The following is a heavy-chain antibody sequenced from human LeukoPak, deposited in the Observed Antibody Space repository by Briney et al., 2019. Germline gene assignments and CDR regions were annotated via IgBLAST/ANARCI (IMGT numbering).Heavy chain of an antibody. CDR3: ARDAGWGRLDS. V-gene: IGHV3-74*01. Sequence: TGGSLRLSCAASGLTISDSWIHWVRQAPGKELMWVSRLASDESNKIYADSVKGRFLISRDNAKNTLYLQMNSLRVEDTGFYYCARDAGWGRLDSWGQGALVTVSS. CDR1: GLTISDSW. D-gene: IGHD3-16*01. CDR2: LASDESNK. J-gene: IGHJ4*02.